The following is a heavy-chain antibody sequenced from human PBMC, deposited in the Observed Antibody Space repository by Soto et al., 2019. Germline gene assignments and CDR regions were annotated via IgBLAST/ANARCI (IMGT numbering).Heavy chain of an antibody. CDR2: MNPHSGET. CDR3: ARGSPGPVDH. D-gene: IGHD3-10*01. V-gene: IGHV1-8*01. Sequence: QVQLVQSGAEVRSPGASGKVSCKASGYSFTSCHLNWWRQATGQGLEGIGWMNPHSGETGYAQRFQGRVTMTRDISLSTAYMELRSLTSHDTAVYFCARGSPGPVDHWGQGTLVTVSS. CDR1: GYSFTSCH. J-gene: IGHJ4*02.